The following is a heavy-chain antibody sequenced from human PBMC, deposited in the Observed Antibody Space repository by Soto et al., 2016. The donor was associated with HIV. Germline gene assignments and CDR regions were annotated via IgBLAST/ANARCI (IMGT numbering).Heavy chain of an antibody. Sequence: QVQLQESGPGLVKPSQTLSLTCTVSGGSISSGGFYWSWIRQHPGKGLEWIGYIYYSGNTYYNPSLKSRITISVDTSKNQFSLKLSSVTAADTAVYYCAREGSQGYYDSTWLITMAFDIWAKGQWSTVSS. CDR1: GGSISSGGFY. D-gene: IGHD3-22*01. J-gene: IGHJ3*02. CDR2: IYYSGNT. CDR3: AREGSQGYYDSTWLITMAFDI. V-gene: IGHV4-31*03.